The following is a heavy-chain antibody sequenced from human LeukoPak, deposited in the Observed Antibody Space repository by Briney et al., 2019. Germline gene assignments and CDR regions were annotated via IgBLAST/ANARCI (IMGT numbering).Heavy chain of an antibody. CDR2: INHSGST. J-gene: IGHJ3*02. Sequence: SETLSLTCAVYGGSFSGYYWSWIRQPPGKGLEWIGEINHSGSTNYNPSLKSRVTISVDTSKNQFSLKLSSVTAADTAVYYCAREIRRYNWNDRRGPRHDAFDIWGQGTMVTVSS. CDR1: GGSFSGYY. CDR3: AREIRRYNWNDRRGPRHDAFDI. D-gene: IGHD1-1*01. V-gene: IGHV4-34*01.